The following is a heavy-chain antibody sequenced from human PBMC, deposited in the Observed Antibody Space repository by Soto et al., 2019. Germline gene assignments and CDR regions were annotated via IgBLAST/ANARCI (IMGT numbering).Heavy chain of an antibody. CDR3: ARGFSTYDAFDI. J-gene: IGHJ3*02. V-gene: IGHV4-34*01. Sequence: QVQLQQWGAGLLKPSETLSLTCAVYGGSFSGYYWSWIRQPPGKGLEWIGEINHSGSTNYNPSLKSRVTISVDTSKNQFSLKLSSVTAADTAVYYCARGFSTYDAFDIWGQGTMVTVSS. CDR2: INHSGST. CDR1: GGSFSGYY.